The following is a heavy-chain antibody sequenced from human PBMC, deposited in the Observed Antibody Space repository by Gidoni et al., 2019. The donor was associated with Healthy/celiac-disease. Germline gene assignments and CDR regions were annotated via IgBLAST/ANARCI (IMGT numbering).Heavy chain of an antibody. D-gene: IGHD3-10*01. CDR3: AREELWFGESDAFDI. V-gene: IGHV3-48*03. J-gene: IGHJ3*02. CDR1: ELTFSSYE. Sequence: EVQLVESGGGLVQPGGSLRLSCAASELTFSSYEMNWVRQAPGKGLEWVSYISSSCSTIYYADSVKGRFTSSRDNAKNSLYLQMNSLRAEDTAVYYCAREELWFGESDAFDIWGQGTMVTVSS. CDR2: ISSSCSTI.